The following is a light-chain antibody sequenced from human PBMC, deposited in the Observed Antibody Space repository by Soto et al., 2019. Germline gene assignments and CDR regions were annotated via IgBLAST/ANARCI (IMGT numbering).Light chain of an antibody. V-gene: IGKV1-5*03. J-gene: IGKJ1*01. CDR3: QHYTSYSEA. CDR1: QTISSW. Sequence: DIQMTQSPSTLSLSVGDRVTITCRASQTISSWLAWYQQKPGKAPKLLIYKASTLKSGVPSRCSGSGSGTELTLTIISLQPDDFATYYCQHYTSYSEAFGQGTKVELK. CDR2: KAS.